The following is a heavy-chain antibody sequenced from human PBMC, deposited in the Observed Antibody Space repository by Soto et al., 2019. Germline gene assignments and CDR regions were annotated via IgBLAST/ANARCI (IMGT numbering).Heavy chain of an antibody. CDR2: IIPIFGTA. CDR1: GGTFSSYA. V-gene: IGHV1-69*13. D-gene: IGHD3-10*01. J-gene: IGHJ6*02. Sequence: SVKLSCKASGGTFSSYAISWVRQAPGQGLEWMGGIIPIFGTANYAQKFQGRVTITADESTSTAYMELSSLRSEDTAVYYCASTTPKFGELNSCGMDGWGQGTTVTVFS. CDR3: ASTTPKFGELNSCGMDG.